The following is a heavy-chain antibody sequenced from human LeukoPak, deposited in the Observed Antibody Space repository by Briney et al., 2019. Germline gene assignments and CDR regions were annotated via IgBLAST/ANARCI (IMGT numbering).Heavy chain of an antibody. J-gene: IGHJ4*02. CDR3: ARDKGVVVTAIGYFDY. CDR1: GFTFSSYG. Sequence: GGSLRLSCAASGFTFSSYGMHWVRQAPGKGLEWVAVIWYDGSNKYYADSVKGRFTISRDNSKNTLYLQMNSLRAEDTAVCYCARDKGVVVTAIGYFDYWGQGTLVTVSS. V-gene: IGHV3-33*01. D-gene: IGHD2-21*02. CDR2: IWYDGSNK.